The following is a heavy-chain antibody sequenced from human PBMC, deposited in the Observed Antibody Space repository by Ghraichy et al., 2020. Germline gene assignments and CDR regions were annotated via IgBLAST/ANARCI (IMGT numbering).Heavy chain of an antibody. CDR1: GFTFTTYW. D-gene: IGHD6-19*01. CDR2: IDSDGRST. Sequence: GESLNISCAASGFTFTTYWMHWVRQAPGKGLVWVSRIDSDGRSTTYADSVKGRFTISRDNAKNTLYLQMNSLRAEDTAVYYCARDRGSGWYYFDYWGQGTLVTVSS. CDR3: ARDRGSGWYYFDY. J-gene: IGHJ4*02. V-gene: IGHV3-74*01.